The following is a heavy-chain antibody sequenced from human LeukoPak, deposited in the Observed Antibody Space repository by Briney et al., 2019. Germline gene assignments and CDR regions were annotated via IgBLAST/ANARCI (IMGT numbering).Heavy chain of an antibody. CDR2: INPSGGST. J-gene: IGHJ1*01. V-gene: IGHV1-46*01. D-gene: IGHD3-10*01. CDR3: ASPPTQGGGSGSYSFQH. CDR1: GYTFTSYY. Sequence: ASVKVSCKAFGYTFTSYYMHWVRQAPGQGLEWMGTINPSGGSTSYAQNFQGRVTMTRDTSTRTVYMELSSLRSEETAVYYCASPPTQGGGSGSYSFQHWGQGTLVTVSS.